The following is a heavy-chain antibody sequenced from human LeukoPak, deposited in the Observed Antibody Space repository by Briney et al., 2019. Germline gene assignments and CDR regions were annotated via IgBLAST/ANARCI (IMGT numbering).Heavy chain of an antibody. CDR2: INHSGST. J-gene: IGHJ4*02. CDR3: ARGPVTGITGTTGDY. Sequence: SETLSLTCAAYGGSFSGYYWSWIRQPPGKGLEWIGEINHSGSTNYNPSLKSRVTISVDTTKNQFSLKLSSVTAADTAVYYCARGPVTGITGTTGDYWGQGTLVTVSS. V-gene: IGHV4-34*01. D-gene: IGHD1-7*01. CDR1: GGSFSGYY.